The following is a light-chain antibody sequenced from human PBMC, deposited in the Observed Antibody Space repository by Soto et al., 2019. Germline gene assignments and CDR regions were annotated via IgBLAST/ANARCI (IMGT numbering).Light chain of an antibody. J-gene: IGKJ2*01. CDR2: GAS. CDR3: QQYNNWPYT. CDR1: QRVSRN. Sequence: EIVMTQSPATLSVSPGERATLSCSASQRVSRNIAWYRQKPGQAPTLLIYGASTRATGVPARFSGSGSGTEFTITLSTLQSEDFAVYYGQQYNNWPYTFGQGTKLEIK. V-gene: IGKV3-15*01.